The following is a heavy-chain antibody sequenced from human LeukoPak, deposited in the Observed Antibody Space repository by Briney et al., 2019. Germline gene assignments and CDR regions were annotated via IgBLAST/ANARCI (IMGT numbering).Heavy chain of an antibody. CDR2: FDPEDGET. CDR1: GYTLTELS. CDR3: ATGVYRRSSRYGMDV. J-gene: IGHJ6*02. V-gene: IGHV1-24*01. Sequence: ASVKVSCKVSGYTLTELSMHWVRQAPGKGLEWMGGFDPEDGETIYAQKFQGRVTMTEDTSTDTAYMELSSLRSEDTAVCYCATGVYRRSSRYGMDVWGQGTTVTVSS. D-gene: IGHD3-16*02.